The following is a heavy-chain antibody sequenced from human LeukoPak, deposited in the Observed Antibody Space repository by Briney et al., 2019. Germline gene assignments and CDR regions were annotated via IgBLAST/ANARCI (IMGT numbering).Heavy chain of an antibody. J-gene: IGHJ4*02. CDR1: GFTFSSYS. Sequence: GGSLRLSCAASGFTFSSYSMNWVRQAPGKGLEWVSSISSSSSYIYYADSVKGRFTISRDNAKNSLYLQMNSLRAEDMAVYYCARDSVAGGDYWGQGTLVTVSS. CDR2: ISSSSSYI. CDR3: ARDSVAGGDY. V-gene: IGHV3-21*01. D-gene: IGHD6-19*01.